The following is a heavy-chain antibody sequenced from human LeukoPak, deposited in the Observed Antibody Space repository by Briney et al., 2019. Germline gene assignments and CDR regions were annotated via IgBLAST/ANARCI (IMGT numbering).Heavy chain of an antibody. Sequence: GGSLRLSCAASGFTFSTSWMTWFRQAPGKGLEWVANIKQDGSEKDYVDSVKGRFTISRDNAKNSLYLQMSSLRPEDTAVYYCARGGWYPDIWGQGTLVTVSS. D-gene: IGHD2-15*01. CDR3: ARGGWYPDI. CDR2: IKQDGSEK. J-gene: IGHJ3*02. CDR1: GFTFSTSW. V-gene: IGHV3-7*04.